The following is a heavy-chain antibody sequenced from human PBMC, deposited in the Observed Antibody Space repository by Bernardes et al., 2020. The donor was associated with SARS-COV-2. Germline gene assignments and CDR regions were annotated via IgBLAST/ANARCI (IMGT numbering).Heavy chain of an antibody. Sequence: GGSLRLSCAASGFTFSSYSMNWVRQAPGKGLEWVSSISSSSSYIYYADSVKGRFTISRDNAKNSLYLQMNSLRAEDTAVYYCATLNTYYYDSSGYYFSDYWGQGTLVTVSS. CDR2: ISSSSSYI. CDR1: GFTFSSYS. V-gene: IGHV3-21*01. CDR3: ATLNTYYYDSSGYYFSDY. D-gene: IGHD3-22*01. J-gene: IGHJ4*02.